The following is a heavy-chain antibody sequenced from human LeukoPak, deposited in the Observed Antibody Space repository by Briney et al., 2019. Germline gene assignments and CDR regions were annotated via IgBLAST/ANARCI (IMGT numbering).Heavy chain of an antibody. V-gene: IGHV3-74*01. CDR2: INSDGSST. CDR3: ARAKSGAFDI. Sequence: PGGSLRLSCAASGLTFNSYWMHWVRQAPGKGLVWVSRINSDGSSTSYADSAKGRFTISRDNAKNTLYLQMNSLRAEDTAVYYCARAKSGAFDIWGQGTMVIVSS. J-gene: IGHJ3*02. CDR1: GLTFNSYW.